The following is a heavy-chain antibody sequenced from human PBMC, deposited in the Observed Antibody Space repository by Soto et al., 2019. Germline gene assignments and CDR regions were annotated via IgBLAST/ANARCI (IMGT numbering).Heavy chain of an antibody. CDR1: GYTFTSYY. CDR2: INPSGGST. CDR3: ARDAQYYDILTGYSVRDSYYMDA. V-gene: IGHV1-46*03. J-gene: IGHJ6*03. Sequence: ASVKVSCKASGYTFTSYYMHWVRQAPGQGLEWMGIINPSGGSTSYAQKFQGRVTMTRDTSTSTVYMELSSLRSEDTAVYYCARDAQYYDILTGYSVRDSYYMDAWGQGAAVTVSS. D-gene: IGHD3-9*01.